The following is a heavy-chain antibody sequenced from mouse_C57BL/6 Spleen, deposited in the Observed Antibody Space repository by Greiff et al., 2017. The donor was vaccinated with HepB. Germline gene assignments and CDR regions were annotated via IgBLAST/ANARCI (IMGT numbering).Heavy chain of an antibody. CDR3: ARWTTVVATSYYFDY. D-gene: IGHD1-1*01. CDR1: GYTFTNYW. J-gene: IGHJ2*01. Sequence: QVQLQQSGAELVRPGPSVKMSCKASGYTFTNYWIGWAKQRPGHGLEWIGDIYPGGGYTNYNEKFKGKATLTADKSSSTAYMQFSSLTSEDSAIYYCARWTTVVATSYYFDYWGQGTTLTVSS. CDR2: IYPGGGYT. V-gene: IGHV1-63*01.